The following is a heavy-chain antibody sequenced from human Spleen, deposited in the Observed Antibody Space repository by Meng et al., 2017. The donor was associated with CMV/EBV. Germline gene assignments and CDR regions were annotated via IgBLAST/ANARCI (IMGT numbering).Heavy chain of an antibody. V-gene: IGHV3-74*01. CDR3: ARDKGPAYRNSGYDYVGL. CDR1: GFTFSSYS. Sequence: GESLKISCAASGFTFSSYSMNWVRQVPGKGLVWVALIYSDGSSSRYADSVKGRFTISRDNAKNTVYLQMNSLRAEDTAVYYCARDKGPAYRNSGYDYVGLWGPGTWVTVSS. D-gene: IGHD5-12*01. CDR2: IYSDGSSS. J-gene: IGHJ4*02.